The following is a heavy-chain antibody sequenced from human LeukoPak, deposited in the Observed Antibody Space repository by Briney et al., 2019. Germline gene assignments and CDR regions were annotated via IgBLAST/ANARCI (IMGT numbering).Heavy chain of an antibody. D-gene: IGHD2-2*01. CDR2: INAGKVNT. Sequence: EXPGQRXXXXXWINAGKVNTKYSQKLQGTVTITGDTSASTAYMELSSLRSEDTAVYYCARGSCSSTSCFMDVWGQGTTVTVSS. CDR3: ARGSCSSTSCFMDV. V-gene: IGHV1-3*01. J-gene: IGHJ6*02.